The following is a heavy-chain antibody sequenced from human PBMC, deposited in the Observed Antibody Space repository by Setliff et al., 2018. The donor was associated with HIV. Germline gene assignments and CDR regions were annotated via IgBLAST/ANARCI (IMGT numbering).Heavy chain of an antibody. CDR3: TTKPPAADFQH. J-gene: IGHJ1*01. CDR2: IKSKTDGGTT. D-gene: IGHD2-2*01. Sequence: GGSLRLSCTASGFTFGDYAMNWVRQAPGKGLEWVGRIKSKTDGGTTDYAAPVKGRFTISRDDSKNTLYLQMNSLKTEDTAIYYCTTKPPAADFQHWGQGTLVTVSS. CDR1: GFTFGDYA. V-gene: IGHV3-15*01.